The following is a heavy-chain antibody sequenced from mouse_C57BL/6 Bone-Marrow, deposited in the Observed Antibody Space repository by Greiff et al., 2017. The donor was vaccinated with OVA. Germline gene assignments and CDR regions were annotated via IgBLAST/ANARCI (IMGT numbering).Heavy chain of an antibody. Sequence: QVQLQQPGAELVMPGASVKLSCKASGYTFTSYWMHWVKQRPGQGLEWIGEIDPSDSYTNYNQKFKGKSTMTVDKSSSTAYMQLSSLTSKDSAVYYCARNYGSFAWFAYWGQGTLVTVSA. D-gene: IGHD1-1*01. CDR3: ARNYGSFAWFAY. J-gene: IGHJ3*01. CDR1: GYTFTSYW. CDR2: IDPSDSYT. V-gene: IGHV1-69*01.